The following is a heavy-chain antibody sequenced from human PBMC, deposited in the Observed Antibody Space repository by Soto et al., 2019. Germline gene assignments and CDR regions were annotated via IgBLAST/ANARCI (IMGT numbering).Heavy chain of an antibody. J-gene: IGHJ6*02. D-gene: IGHD3-3*01. V-gene: IGHV3-23*01. CDR3: AKDTPSSHYDSWSGDYYYGMDV. Sequence: PGGSLRLSCAASGFTFSSYAMSWVRQAPGKGLEWVSAISGSGGSTYYADSVKGRFTLSRDNSKNTLYLQMNSLRAEDTAVYYCAKDTPSSHYDSWSGDYYYGMDVWGQGTPVTVSS. CDR1: GFTFSSYA. CDR2: ISGSGGST.